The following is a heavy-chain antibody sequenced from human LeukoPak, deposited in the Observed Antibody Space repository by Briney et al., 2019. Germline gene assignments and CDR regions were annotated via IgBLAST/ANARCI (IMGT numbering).Heavy chain of an antibody. J-gene: IGHJ4*02. D-gene: IGHD2-15*01. CDR1: GGSFSAYY. Sequence: SETLSLTCAVYGGSFSAYYWSWIRQPPGKGLEWIGEINHSGSTNYNPPLKSRVTISVDTSKNQFSLKLSSVIAADTAVYYCARYSRGVGAASDYWGQGTLVTVSS. CDR3: ARYSRGVGAASDY. CDR2: INHSGST. V-gene: IGHV4-34*01.